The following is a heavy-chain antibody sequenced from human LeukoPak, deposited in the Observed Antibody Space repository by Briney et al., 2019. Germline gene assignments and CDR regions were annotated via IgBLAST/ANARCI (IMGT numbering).Heavy chain of an antibody. D-gene: IGHD7-27*01. Sequence: SETLSLTCTVSGGSISSGSYYWSWIRQPAGKGLEWIGRIYTSGSTNYNPSLKSRVTISVDTSKNQFSLKLSSVTAADTAVYYCARDTAWGWDYWGQGTLVTVSS. CDR2: IYTSGST. CDR3: ARDTAWGWDY. J-gene: IGHJ4*02. V-gene: IGHV4-61*02. CDR1: GGSISSGSYY.